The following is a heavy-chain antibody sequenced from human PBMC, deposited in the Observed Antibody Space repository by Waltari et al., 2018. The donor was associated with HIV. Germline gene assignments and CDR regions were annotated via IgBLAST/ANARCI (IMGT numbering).Heavy chain of an antibody. CDR2: MDQGSGNT. J-gene: IGHJ6*02. CDR3: ATQVTVYGGLDV. CDR1: GYSFISND. D-gene: IGHD2-21*02. V-gene: IGHV1-8*01. Sequence: HLEQSGAEVKRPGASVKVSCKASGYSFISNDITWVRQAPGQGLELMGWMDQGSGNTDHAQNFQGRVSMTRDTSINTAYMEMYSLTSHDTAVYYCATQVTVYGGLDVWGPGTTVTVSS.